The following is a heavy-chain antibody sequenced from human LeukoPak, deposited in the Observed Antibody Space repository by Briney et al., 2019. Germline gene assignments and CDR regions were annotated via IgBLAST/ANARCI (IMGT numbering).Heavy chain of an antibody. CDR2: IQYRGNA. CDR1: GGSISTYY. CDR3: ARVGSLTTFD. Sequence: SETLSLTCTVSGGSISTYYWTWIRQPPGKGPEWIGYIQYRGNADYNPSLKSRVTISVDTSNNQCSLRLSSVTAADTAMYYCARVGSLTTFDWGQGTLVTVSS. J-gene: IGHJ4*02. V-gene: IGHV4-59*01. D-gene: IGHD4-17*01.